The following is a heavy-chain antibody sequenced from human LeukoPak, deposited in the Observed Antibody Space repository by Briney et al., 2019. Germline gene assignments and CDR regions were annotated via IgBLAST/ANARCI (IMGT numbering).Heavy chain of an antibody. CDR1: GFTFSNYE. Sequence: GGSLRLSCAASGFTFSNYEMNWVRQAPGKGLEWVSYISNSGSTIYYADSVKGRFTISRDNAKNSLYLQMNSLRAEDTAVYYCARDKGYSGYGGDYWGQGTLVTVSS. D-gene: IGHD5-12*01. CDR3: ARDKGYSGYGGDY. CDR2: ISNSGSTI. J-gene: IGHJ4*02. V-gene: IGHV3-48*03.